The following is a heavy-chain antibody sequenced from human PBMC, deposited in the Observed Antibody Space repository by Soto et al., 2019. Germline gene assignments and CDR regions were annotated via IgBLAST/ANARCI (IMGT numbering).Heavy chain of an antibody. D-gene: IGHD5-18*01. CDR3: ARRNTALDDAFDI. V-gene: IGHV4-59*01. CDR2: IYYSGST. CDR1: GGSISSYY. Sequence: SETLSLTCTVSGGSISSYYWSWIRQPPGKGLEWIGYIYYSGSTNYNPSLRSRVTISVDTSKNQFSLKLSSVTAADTAVYYCARRNTALDDAFDIWGQGTMVTVSS. J-gene: IGHJ3*02.